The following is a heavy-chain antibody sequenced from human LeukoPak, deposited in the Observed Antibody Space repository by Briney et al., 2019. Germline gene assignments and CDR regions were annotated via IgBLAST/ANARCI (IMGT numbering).Heavy chain of an antibody. Sequence: SETLSLSCTVSGDSISSSTYYWGWIRQPPGKGLEWIGSIDYSGNTNYNPSLKSRVTMSLDTSKNQVSLNLRSVTAADTAVYYCARESSAAAGDYWGQGTLVTVSS. D-gene: IGHD6-13*01. CDR3: ARESSAAAGDY. CDR1: GDSISSSTYY. V-gene: IGHV4-39*07. J-gene: IGHJ4*02. CDR2: IDYSGNT.